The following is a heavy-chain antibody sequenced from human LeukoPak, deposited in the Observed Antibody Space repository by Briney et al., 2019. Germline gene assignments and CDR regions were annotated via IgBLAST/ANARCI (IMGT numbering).Heavy chain of an antibody. CDR3: ARDPRVPARYYDFWSGYGPLHN. J-gene: IGHJ4*02. D-gene: IGHD3-3*01. Sequence: SETLSLTCTVSGGSISSYYWSWIRQPPGKGLEWIGYIYYSGSTNYNPSLKSRVTISVDTSKNQFSLKLSSVTAADTAVYYCARDPRVPARYYDFWSGYGPLHNWGQGTLVTVSS. CDR2: IYYSGST. CDR1: GGSISSYY. V-gene: IGHV4-59*12.